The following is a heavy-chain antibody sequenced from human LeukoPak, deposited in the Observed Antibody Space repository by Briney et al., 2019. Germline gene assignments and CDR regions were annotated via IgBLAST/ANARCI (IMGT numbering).Heavy chain of an antibody. CDR1: GGSFSGYY. V-gene: IGHV4-34*09. CDR3: ARVTTMIDNWFDP. CDR2: INHSGST. Sequence: PSETLSLTCAVYGGSFSGYYWSWIRQPPGKGLEWIGEINHSGSTNYNPSLKSRVTISVDTSKNQFSLKLSSVTAADTAVYYCARVTTMIDNWFDPWGQGTLVTVSS. J-gene: IGHJ5*02. D-gene: IGHD3-22*01.